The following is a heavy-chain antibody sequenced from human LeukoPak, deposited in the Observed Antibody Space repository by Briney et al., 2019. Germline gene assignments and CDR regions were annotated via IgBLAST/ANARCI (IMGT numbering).Heavy chain of an antibody. J-gene: IGHJ4*02. CDR1: GGSISSYY. CDR2: IYYSGST. V-gene: IGHV4-59*01. CDR3: SRVWEGSGSYLFDY. Sequence: SETLSLTCTVSGGSISSYYWSWIRQPPEKGLEWIGYIYYSGSTNYNPSLKSRVTISVDTSKNQFSLKLGSVTAADTAVYYCSRVWEGSGSYLFDYLGQGTPLTVSS. D-gene: IGHD1-26*01.